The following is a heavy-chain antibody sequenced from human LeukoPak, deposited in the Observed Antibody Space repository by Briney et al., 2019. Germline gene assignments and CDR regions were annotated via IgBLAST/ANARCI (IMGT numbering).Heavy chain of an antibody. CDR1: GYTFTSYD. Sequence: VASVKVSCKASGYTFTSYDINWVRQATGQGLEWMGWMNPNSGNTGYAQKFQGRVTMTRNTSISTAYMELSSLRSEDTAVYYCARRGYCSSTSCSIGDQGAFDIWGQGTMVTVSS. D-gene: IGHD2-2*01. CDR3: ARRGYCSSTSCSIGDQGAFDI. V-gene: IGHV1-8*01. CDR2: MNPNSGNT. J-gene: IGHJ3*02.